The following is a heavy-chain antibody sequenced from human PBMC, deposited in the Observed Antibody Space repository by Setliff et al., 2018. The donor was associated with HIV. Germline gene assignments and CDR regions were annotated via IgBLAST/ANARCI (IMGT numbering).Heavy chain of an antibody. V-gene: IGHV4-34*01. D-gene: IGHD5-12*01. CDR3: ARAYGSGYSMDGAFDI. J-gene: IGHJ3*02. Sequence: NPSETLSLTCAVYGGSFSGYYWSWIRQPPGKGLEWIGEINHSGSTNYNPSLKSRVTISIDMSKNQFSLNVTSVTAADTALYYCARAYGSGYSMDGAFDIWGQGTMVTVSS. CDR2: INHSGST. CDR1: GGSFSGYY.